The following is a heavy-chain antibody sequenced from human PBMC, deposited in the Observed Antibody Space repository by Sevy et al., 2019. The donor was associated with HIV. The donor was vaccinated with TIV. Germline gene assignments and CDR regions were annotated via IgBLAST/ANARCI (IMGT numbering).Heavy chain of an antibody. Sequence: ASVKVSCKASGYTFTSYGISWVRQAPGQGLEWMGWISAYNGNTNYAQNLQGRVTMTTDTSTSTAYMELRSLRSDDTAVYYCARQRRIAAMVYYYGMDVWGQGTTVTVSS. D-gene: IGHD5-18*01. V-gene: IGHV1-18*01. CDR3: ARQRRIAAMVYYYGMDV. CDR1: GYTFTSYG. J-gene: IGHJ6*02. CDR2: ISAYNGNT.